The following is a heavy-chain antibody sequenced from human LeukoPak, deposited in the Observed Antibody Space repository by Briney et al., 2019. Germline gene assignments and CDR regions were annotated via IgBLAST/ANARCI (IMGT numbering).Heavy chain of an antibody. CDR3: ARDIVVVPAVEAEDC. J-gene: IGHJ4*02. D-gene: IGHD2-21*01. Sequence: ASVKVSCKASGYIFTDYYLHWVRQAPGQGLEWMGWINPRSGLTNYAKRFQDRVTMTADTSVSTAYMQLTRLTSDDSAVYYCARDIVVVPAVEAEDCWGQGTLVTV. CDR2: INPRSGLT. V-gene: IGHV1-2*02. CDR1: GYIFTDYY.